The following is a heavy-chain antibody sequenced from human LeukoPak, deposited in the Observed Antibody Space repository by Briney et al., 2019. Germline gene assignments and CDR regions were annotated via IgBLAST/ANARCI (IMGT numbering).Heavy chain of an antibody. V-gene: IGHV4-39*07. J-gene: IGHJ4*02. CDR3: ARASFRAYSSSWYYFDY. CDR2: IYYSGST. D-gene: IGHD6-13*01. CDR1: GGSISSSSYY. Sequence: SETLSLTCTVSGGSISSSSYYWGWIRQPPGKGLEWIGSIYYSGSTYYNPSLKSRVTISVDTSKNQFSLKLSSVTAADTAVYYCARASFRAYSSSWYYFDYWGQGTLVTVSS.